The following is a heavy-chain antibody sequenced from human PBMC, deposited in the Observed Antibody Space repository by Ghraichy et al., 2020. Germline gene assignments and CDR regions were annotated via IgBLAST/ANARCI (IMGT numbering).Heavy chain of an antibody. CDR2: IFWDDDK. V-gene: IGHV2-5*02. D-gene: IGHD1-7*01. CDR3: AHRGYTRNYYFHGMDV. J-gene: IGHJ6*02. CDR1: GFSLTTNGVG. Sequence: SGPTLVKPTQTLTLTCTFSGFSLTTNGVGVGWIRQPPGKALEWLALIFWDDDKRYNPSLESRLTITKDTSKNQVVLTMTKMDPVDTGTYYCAHRGYTRNYYFHGMDVWGQGTTVTVSS.